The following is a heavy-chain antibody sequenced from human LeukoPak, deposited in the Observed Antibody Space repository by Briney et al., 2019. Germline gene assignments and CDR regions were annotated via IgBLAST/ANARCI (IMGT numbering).Heavy chain of an antibody. J-gene: IGHJ6*02. D-gene: IGHD4-17*01. CDR2: ISGSGGST. CDR1: GFTFSSYA. V-gene: IGHV3-23*01. Sequence: GGSLRHSCAASGFTFSSYAMSWVRQAPGKGLEWVSAISGSGGSTYYADSVKGRFTISRDNSKNTLYLQMNSLRAEDTAVYYCAKDTVTTSGDYYGMDVWGQGTTVTVSS. CDR3: AKDTVTTSGDYYGMDV.